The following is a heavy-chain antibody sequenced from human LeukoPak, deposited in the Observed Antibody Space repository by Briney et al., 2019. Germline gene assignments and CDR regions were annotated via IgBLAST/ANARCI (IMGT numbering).Heavy chain of an antibody. V-gene: IGHV1-18*01. CDR2: ISAYNGNT. J-gene: IGHJ5*02. CDR3: ARVSYNWFDP. D-gene: IGHD6-6*01. Sequence: GASVKVSFKASGYTFTSYGISWVRQAPGQGLEWMGWISAYNGNTNYSQKLQGRVTMTADTSTSTAYMELRSLRSDDTAVYYCARVSYNWFDPWGQGTLLTVSP. CDR1: GYTFTSYG.